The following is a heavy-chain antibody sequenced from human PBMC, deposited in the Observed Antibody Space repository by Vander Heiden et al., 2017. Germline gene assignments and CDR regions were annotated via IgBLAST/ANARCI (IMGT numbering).Heavy chain of an antibody. D-gene: IGHD1-26*01. CDR1: GYTFIDYY. V-gene: IGHV1-2*07. CDR2: INPNSGAT. J-gene: IGHJ4*02. CDR3: ASESGSYYHY. Sequence: QVQLVQSGAEVKEPGASVKVSCKASGYTFIDYYTHRLRQAPGQGLERMGWINPNSGATAYAHNFQGRVTVTRDTSISTAYMELSRLTSDDTAVYYCASESGSYYHYWGQGTLVTVSS.